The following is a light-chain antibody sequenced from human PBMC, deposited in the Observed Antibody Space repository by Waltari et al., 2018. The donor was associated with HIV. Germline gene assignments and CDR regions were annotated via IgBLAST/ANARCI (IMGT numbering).Light chain of an antibody. CDR3: QVWDSSNEHVV. Sequence: SYVLTQPPSVSVAPAAAATLSCWACNLGGKSVHCYKHQPGQAPVLVTRYNSDRPSGIPDRISGSNSGHTATLTITRVETGDEATYYCQVWDSSNEHVVFGGGTELTVL. J-gene: IGLJ3*02. V-gene: IGLV3-21*04. CDR1: NLGGKS. CDR2: YNS.